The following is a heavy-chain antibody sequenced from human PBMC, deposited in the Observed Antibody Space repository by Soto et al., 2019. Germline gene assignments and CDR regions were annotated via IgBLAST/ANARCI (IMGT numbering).Heavy chain of an antibody. CDR3: ASLYSSGWYPLENDY. Sequence: ASVKVSCKASGYTFTSYAMHWVRQAPGQRLEWMGWINAGNGNTKYSQKFQGRVTITRDTSASTAYMELSSLRSEDTAVYYCASLYSSGWYPLENDYWGQGTLVTVSS. CDR2: INAGNGNT. D-gene: IGHD6-19*01. J-gene: IGHJ4*02. CDR1: GYTFTSYA. V-gene: IGHV1-3*01.